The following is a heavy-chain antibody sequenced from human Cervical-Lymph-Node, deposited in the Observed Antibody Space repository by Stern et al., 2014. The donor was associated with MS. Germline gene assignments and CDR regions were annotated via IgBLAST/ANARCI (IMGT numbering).Heavy chain of an antibody. CDR1: GLTFSSPG. CDR3: VAYSSGDNINY. V-gene: IGHV3-33*01. D-gene: IGHD6-19*01. Sequence: QVQLVESGGGVVPPGRSLRLSCVASGLTFSSPGMHWVRQAPGKGLEWGAVIWYDGSNEKDVDAVKGRFTISRDNSKDTLYLQMNSLRAEDTAVYYCVAYSSGDNINYWGQGTLVTVSS. J-gene: IGHJ4*02. CDR2: IWYDGSNE.